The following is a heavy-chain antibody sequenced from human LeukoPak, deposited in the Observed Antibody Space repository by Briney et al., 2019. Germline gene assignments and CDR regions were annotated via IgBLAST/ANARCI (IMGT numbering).Heavy chain of an antibody. V-gene: IGHV4-59*01. CDR3: ARGKYCSGGSCPSDY. J-gene: IGHJ4*02. Sequence: PSETLSLTCTASGGSISSYYWSWIRQPPGKGLEWIGYIYYSGSTNYNPSVKSRGTISVDTSKNQFSLKLSSVPAADTAVYYCARGKYCSGGSCPSDYWGQGTLVTVSS. CDR2: IYYSGST. D-gene: IGHD2-15*01. CDR1: GGSISSYY.